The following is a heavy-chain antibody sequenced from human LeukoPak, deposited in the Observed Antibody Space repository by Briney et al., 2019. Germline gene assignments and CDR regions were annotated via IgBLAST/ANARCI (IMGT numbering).Heavy chain of an antibody. D-gene: IGHD2-2*01. CDR2: IRSKTNNYAT. V-gene: IGHV3-73*01. CDR1: GFTFSGSA. J-gene: IGHJ4*02. CDR3: SSGGYCSSTRCHGEN. Sequence: GGSLKLSCAASGFTFSGSAMHWVRQASGKGLEWVGRIRSKTNNYATAYATSVKGRFTISRDDSKNMAYLQMNSLKTEDTAVYYCSSGGYCSSTRCHGENWGQGTLVTVSS.